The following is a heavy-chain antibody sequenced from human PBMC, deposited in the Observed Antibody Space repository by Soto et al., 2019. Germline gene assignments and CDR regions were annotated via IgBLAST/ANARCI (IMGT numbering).Heavy chain of an antibody. V-gene: IGHV3-30-3*01. J-gene: IGHJ4*02. CDR2: ISYDGSNK. D-gene: IGHD2-15*01. CDR3: ARDYCSGGSCYPDY. Sequence: QVQLVESGGGVVQPGRSLRLSCAASGFTFSSYAMHWVRQAPGKGLEWVAVISYDGSNKYYADSVKGRFTISRDNSKNTLYLQMNSLRAEDTAVYYCARDYCSGGSCYPDYWGQGTLVTVSS. CDR1: GFTFSSYA.